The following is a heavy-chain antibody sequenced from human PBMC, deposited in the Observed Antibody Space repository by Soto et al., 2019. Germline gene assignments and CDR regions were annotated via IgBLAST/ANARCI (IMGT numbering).Heavy chain of an antibody. J-gene: IGHJ5*02. V-gene: IGHV4-61*01. CDR3: ARASGWYVWFDP. CDR1: GGSVSSGSSY. CDR2: ICGSGST. Sequence: QVQLQESGPGLVKPSETLSLTCTVSGGSVSSGSSYWSWIRQPPGKGLEWIGYICGSGSTNYNPPPKSRVTISVDTSKNQCSLTLSSVTAADTAVYYCARASGWYVWFDPWGQGTLVTVSS. D-gene: IGHD6-19*01.